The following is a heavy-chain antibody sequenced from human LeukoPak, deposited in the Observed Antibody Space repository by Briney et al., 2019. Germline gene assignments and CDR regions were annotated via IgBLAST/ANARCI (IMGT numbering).Heavy chain of an antibody. J-gene: IGHJ5*02. D-gene: IGHD3-3*01. CDR2: IQTSGST. V-gene: IGHV4-4*07. CDR1: GGSISSYY. CDR3: ARESADFWSGSFDP. Sequence: PSETLSLTCTFSGGSISSYYWSWIRQPAGKGLEWIGRIQTSGSTNYNPSLKSRVTMSVDTSKNQVSLKLSSVTAADTAVYYCARESADFWSGSFDPWGRGTLVTVSS.